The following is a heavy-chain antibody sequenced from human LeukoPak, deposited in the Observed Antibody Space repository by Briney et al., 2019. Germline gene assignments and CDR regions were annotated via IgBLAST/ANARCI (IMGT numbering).Heavy chain of an antibody. Sequence: ASVKVSCKASGGTFSSYAISWVRQAPGQGLEWMGRIIPILGIANYAQKFQGRVTITADKSTSTAYMELSSLRSEDTAVYYCARDYYGSGSLPLYGMDVWGQGTTVTVSS. V-gene: IGHV1-69*04. J-gene: IGHJ6*02. D-gene: IGHD3-10*01. CDR2: IIPILGIA. CDR1: GGTFSSYA. CDR3: ARDYYGSGSLPLYGMDV.